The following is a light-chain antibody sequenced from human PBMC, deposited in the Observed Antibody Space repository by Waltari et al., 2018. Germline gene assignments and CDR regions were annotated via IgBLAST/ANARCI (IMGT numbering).Light chain of an antibody. V-gene: IGLV2-23*03. CDR2: EGN. Sequence: QSALTQPASVSGSPGQSITISCTGFNSNVGSYNLVSWYQKHPGKAPKLLIYEGNRRPSGVSNRFSGSKSDNTASLTLSGLQAEDEADYYCCSNVGSSVFFGGGTKLTGL. CDR1: NSNVGSYNL. CDR3: CSNVGSSVF. J-gene: IGLJ2*01.